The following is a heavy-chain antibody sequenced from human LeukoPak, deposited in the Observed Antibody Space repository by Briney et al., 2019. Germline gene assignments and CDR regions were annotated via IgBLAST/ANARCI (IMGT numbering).Heavy chain of an antibody. Sequence: ASVKVSCKASGYTFTSYGISWVRQAPGQGLEWMGWISAYNGNTNYAQKLQGRVTMTTDTSTSTAYMELRSLRSDDTAVYYCARVSLYYYDSSGSYHWGQGTLVTVSS. V-gene: IGHV1-18*01. CDR1: GYTFTSYG. J-gene: IGHJ5*02. D-gene: IGHD3-22*01. CDR3: ARVSLYYYDSSGSYH. CDR2: ISAYNGNT.